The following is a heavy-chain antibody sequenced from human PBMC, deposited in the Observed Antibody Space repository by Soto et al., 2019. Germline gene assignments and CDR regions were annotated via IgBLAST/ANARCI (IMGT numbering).Heavy chain of an antibody. CDR2: IYWDDDK. CDR3: AHRRERYSYGLFDP. D-gene: IGHD5-18*01. J-gene: IGHJ5*02. Sequence: QITLKESGPTLVKPTQTLTLTCTFSGFSLSTSGVGVGWIRQPSGKALEWLALIYWDDDKRYSPSLERRLTITKDTSKNQVVLTMTNMDPVDTATYYCAHRRERYSYGLFDPWGQGTLVTVSS. V-gene: IGHV2-5*02. CDR1: GFSLSTSGVG.